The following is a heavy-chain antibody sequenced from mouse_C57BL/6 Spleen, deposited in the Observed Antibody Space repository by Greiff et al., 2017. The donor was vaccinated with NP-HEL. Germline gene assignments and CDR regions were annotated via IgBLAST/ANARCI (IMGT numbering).Heavy chain of an antibody. V-gene: IGHV5-9-1*02. CDR2: ISSGGDYI. CDR3: TTITTVPLAY. D-gene: IGHD1-1*01. J-gene: IGHJ3*01. CDR1: GFTFSSYA. Sequence: EVMLVESGEGLVKPGGSLKLSCAASGFTFSSYAMSWVRQTPEKRLEWVAYISSGGDYIYYADTVKGRFTLSRDNARNTLYLQMSSLKSEDTAMYYCTTITTVPLAYWGQGTLVTVSA.